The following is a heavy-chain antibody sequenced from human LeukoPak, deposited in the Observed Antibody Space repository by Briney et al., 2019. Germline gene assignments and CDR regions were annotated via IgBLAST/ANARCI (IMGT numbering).Heavy chain of an antibody. D-gene: IGHD3-16*02. CDR2: IHHDGRI. CDR3: ARSHDHLWGNYPDY. J-gene: IGHJ4*02. CDR1: GFTFSSYA. V-gene: IGHV4-4*02. Sequence: GSLRLSCAASGFTFSSYAMSWVRQPPGKGLEWIGEIHHDGRINYNPSLKSRVTLSVDKSKNQSSLRLNSVTAADTAMYYCARSHDHLWGNYPDYWGQGTLVTVSS.